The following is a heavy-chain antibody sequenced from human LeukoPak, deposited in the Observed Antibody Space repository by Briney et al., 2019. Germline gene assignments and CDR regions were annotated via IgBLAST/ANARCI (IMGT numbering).Heavy chain of an antibody. Sequence: SETLSLTCAVSGYSISGGYYWGWIRQPPGKGLEWIGSIYHSGSTYYNPSLKSRVTISVDTSKNQFSLKLSSVTAADTAVYYCASDLGYCSSTSCYTGILDYWGQGTLVTVSS. D-gene: IGHD2-2*02. V-gene: IGHV4-38-2*01. CDR3: ASDLGYCSSTSCYTGILDY. CDR1: GYSISGGYY. CDR2: IYHSGST. J-gene: IGHJ4*02.